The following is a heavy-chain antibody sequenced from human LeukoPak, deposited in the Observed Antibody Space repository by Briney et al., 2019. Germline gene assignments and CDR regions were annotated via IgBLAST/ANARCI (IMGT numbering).Heavy chain of an antibody. CDR1: GGSISGYY. V-gene: IGHV4-59*01. CDR3: AGACITMPRGWFDP. Sequence: SETLSLTCTVSGGSISGYYWSWIRQPPGKGLEWIAYIYYNGISNYNPSLKSRVIISVDSSKNQFSLKLTSVTAADTAVYYCAGACITMPRGWFDPWGQGTLVTVSS. D-gene: IGHD3-10*01. J-gene: IGHJ5*02. CDR2: IYYNGIS.